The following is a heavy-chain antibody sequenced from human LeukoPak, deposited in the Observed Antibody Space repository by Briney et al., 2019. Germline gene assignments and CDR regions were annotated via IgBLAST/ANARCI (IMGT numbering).Heavy chain of an antibody. J-gene: IGHJ4*02. CDR2: ITGSGGGT. V-gene: IGHV3-23*01. Sequence: PGGSLRLSRAASGFTFSSYAMSWVRQAPGKGLEWVSTITGSGGGTYYADSVKGRFTISRDNSKNTLYLQMNSLRAEDTAVYYCAKYSSSRLDYWGQGTLITVSS. CDR3: AKYSSSRLDY. CDR1: GFTFSSYA. D-gene: IGHD6-19*01.